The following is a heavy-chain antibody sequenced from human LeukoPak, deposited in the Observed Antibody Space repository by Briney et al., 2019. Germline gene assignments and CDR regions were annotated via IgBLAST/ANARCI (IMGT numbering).Heavy chain of an antibody. Sequence: SETLSLTCTVSGGSISSSSYYWGWIRQPPGKGLEWIGSIYYSGSTYYNPSLKSRVTISVDTSKNQFSLKLSSVTAADTAVYYCARDGDWGYYFDYWGQGTLVTVSS. CDR3: ARDGDWGYYFDY. J-gene: IGHJ4*02. V-gene: IGHV4-39*07. CDR2: IYYSGST. D-gene: IGHD3/OR15-3a*01. CDR1: GGSISSSSYY.